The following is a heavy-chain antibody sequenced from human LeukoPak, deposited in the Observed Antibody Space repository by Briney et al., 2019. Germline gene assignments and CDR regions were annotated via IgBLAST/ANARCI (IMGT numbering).Heavy chain of an antibody. D-gene: IGHD6-13*01. CDR2: IRYDGSNE. CDR1: RFTFSNYA. CDR3: ARVGGGDSSSWYRPYYFDY. V-gene: IGHV3-30*02. J-gene: IGHJ4*02. Sequence: GGSLRLSCAASRFTFSNYAMHWVRQAPGKGLEWVAFIRYDGSNEYYADSVKGRFTISRDNSKNTLYLQMNSLRAEDTAVYYCARVGGGDSSSWYRPYYFDYWGQGTLVTVSS.